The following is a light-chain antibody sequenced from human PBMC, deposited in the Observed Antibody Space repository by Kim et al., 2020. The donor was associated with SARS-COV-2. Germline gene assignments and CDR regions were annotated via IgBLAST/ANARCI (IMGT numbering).Light chain of an antibody. V-gene: IGKV3-15*01. CDR2: GAS. CDR3: QQYINWPLT. Sequence: VSPGERATLSCRASQGVRDNLAWYQQKPGQSPRLLIYGASTRATGIPARFSGSGSGTEFTLTISSLQSEDFAVYYCQQYINWPLTFGGGTKVEIK. J-gene: IGKJ4*01. CDR1: QGVRDN.